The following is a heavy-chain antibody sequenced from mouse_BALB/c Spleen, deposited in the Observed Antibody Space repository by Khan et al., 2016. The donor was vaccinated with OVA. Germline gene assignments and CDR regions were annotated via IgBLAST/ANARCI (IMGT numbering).Heavy chain of an antibody. CDR3: ARYASSPYYAMDY. CDR2: INPYNVGI. J-gene: IGHJ4*01. D-gene: IGHD1-1*01. CDR1: GYTFTSYV. V-gene: IGHV1S136*01. Sequence: EVQLQEPGPELVKPGASVKMSCKASGYTFTSYVMHWVKQKPGQGLEWIGYINPYNVGIIYTEKFRGKATLTSDKSSSTAYMELSSLTSEDSAVYYCARYASSPYYAMDYWGQGTSVTVSS.